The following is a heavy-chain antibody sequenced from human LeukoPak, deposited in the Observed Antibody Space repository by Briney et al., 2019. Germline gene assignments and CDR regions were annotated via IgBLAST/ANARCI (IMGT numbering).Heavy chain of an antibody. V-gene: IGHV3-33*01. Sequence: GGSLRLSCAASGFTFSSYDMHWVRQAPGKGLEWVAVIWYDGSDKYYADSVKSRFTISRDNSKNALYLQMNSLRAEDTAVYYCARDRGGATYYFDYWGQGTLVTVSS. CDR1: GFTFSSYD. CDR3: ARDRGGATYYFDY. CDR2: IWYDGSDK. J-gene: IGHJ4*02. D-gene: IGHD1-26*01.